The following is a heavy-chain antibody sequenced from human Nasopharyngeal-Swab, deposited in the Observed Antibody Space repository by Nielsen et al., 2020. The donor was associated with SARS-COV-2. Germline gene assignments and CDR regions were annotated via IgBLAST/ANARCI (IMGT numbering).Heavy chain of an antibody. J-gene: IGHJ4*02. V-gene: IGHV4-34*01. CDR2: INHSGTT. D-gene: IGHD3-22*01. CDR3: ARGHRSISMIVVVIATAHFYFDS. CDR1: GGSFRGYY. Sequence: SQTLSLTCAVYGGSFRGYYWSWIRQPPGKGLEWIGEINHSGTTSYNPSLKSRVTISSDTSKNQFSLKLSSVTAADTAVYYCARGHRSISMIVVVIATAHFYFDSWDRGTLVTVTS.